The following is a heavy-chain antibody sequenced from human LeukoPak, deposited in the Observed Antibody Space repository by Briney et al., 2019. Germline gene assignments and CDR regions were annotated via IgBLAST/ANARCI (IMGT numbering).Heavy chain of an antibody. V-gene: IGHV1-2*06. J-gene: IGHJ4*02. D-gene: IGHD4-11*01. CDR1: GYTFTGYY. CDR2: INPNSGGT. CDR3: ASIPTVTTVPFDY. Sequence: GASVKVSCKASGYTFTGYYMHWVRQAPGQGLEWMGRINPNSGGTNYAQKFQGRVTMTRDTSISTAYMELSRLRSDDTAVYYCASIPTVTTVPFDYWGQGTLVTVSS.